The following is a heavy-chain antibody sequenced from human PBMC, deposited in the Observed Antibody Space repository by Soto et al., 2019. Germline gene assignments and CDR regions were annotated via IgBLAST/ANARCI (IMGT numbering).Heavy chain of an antibody. D-gene: IGHD3-16*02. J-gene: IGHJ5*02. Sequence: VQLVQSGAEVKKPGSSVKVSCKASGGTFSSYAISWVRQAPGQGLEWMGGIIPIFGTANYAQKFQGRVTITADESTSTAYMELSSLRSEDTAVYYCARGANYDYVWGSYPGNRFDPWGQGTLVTVSS. V-gene: IGHV1-69*01. CDR3: ARGANYDYVWGSYPGNRFDP. CDR2: IIPIFGTA. CDR1: GGTFSSYA.